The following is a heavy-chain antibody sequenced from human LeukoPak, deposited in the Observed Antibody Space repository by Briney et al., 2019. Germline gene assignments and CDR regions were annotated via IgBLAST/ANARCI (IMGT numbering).Heavy chain of an antibody. CDR2: IIPIFGTA. V-gene: IGHV1-69*13. Sequence: SVKVSCKASGGTFSSYAVSWVRQAPGQGLEWMGGIIPIFGTANYAQKFQGRVTITADESTSTAYMELSSLRSEDTAVYYCARLQFQVYYYYYMDVWGKGTTVTVSS. J-gene: IGHJ6*03. CDR1: GGTFSSYA. CDR3: ARLQFQVYYYYYMDV. D-gene: IGHD4-11*01.